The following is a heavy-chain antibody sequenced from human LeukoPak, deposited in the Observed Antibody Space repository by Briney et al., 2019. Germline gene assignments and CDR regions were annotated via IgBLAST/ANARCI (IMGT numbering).Heavy chain of an antibody. CDR3: AREGGRTMLYYFDY. CDR1: GYTFTGYY. V-gene: IGHV1-2*02. J-gene: IGHJ4*02. Sequence: GASVKVSCKASGYTFTGYYMHWVRQAPGQGLEWMGWINPNSGGTNYAQKFQGRVTMTRDTSISTAYTELSRLRSDDTAVYYCAREGGRTMLYYFDYWGQGTLVTVSS. CDR2: INPNSGGT. D-gene: IGHD1-14*01.